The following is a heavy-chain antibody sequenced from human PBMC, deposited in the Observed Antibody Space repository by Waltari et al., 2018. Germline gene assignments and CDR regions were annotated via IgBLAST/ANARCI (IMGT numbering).Heavy chain of an antibody. D-gene: IGHD6-19*01. CDR2: SSAYNGIT. CDR3: GRVALGSGFGPYFYYGMDV. CDR1: GYTFTNYG. J-gene: IGHJ6*02. Sequence: QVQLVQSGAEVEKPGASVRVSCRASGYTFTNYGISWVRQVPGQGLEWMGWSSAYNGITNYAQRLQGRVTLTTDTSTRTAYLDLRSLKSDDTAIYYCGRVALGSGFGPYFYYGMDVWGQGTTVTVSS. V-gene: IGHV1-18*04.